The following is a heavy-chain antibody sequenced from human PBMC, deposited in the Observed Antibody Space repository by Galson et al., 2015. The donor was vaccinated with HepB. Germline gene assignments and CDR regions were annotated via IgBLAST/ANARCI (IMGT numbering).Heavy chain of an antibody. J-gene: IGHJ4*02. CDR2: ISDSGGST. CDR3: AKARSVLVPGVVFDY. CDR1: GFTFSSYA. V-gene: IGHV3-23*01. Sequence: SLRLSCAASGFTFSSYAMSWVRQAPGKGLEWVSAISDSGGSTYYADSVKGRFTISRDNSKDTLYLQMNGLRAEDTAVYYCAKARSVLVPGVVFDYWGQGTLVTVSS. D-gene: IGHD2-2*01.